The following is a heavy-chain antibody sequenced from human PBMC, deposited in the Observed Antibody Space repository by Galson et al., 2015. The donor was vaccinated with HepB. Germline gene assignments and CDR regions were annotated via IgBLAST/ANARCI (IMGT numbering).Heavy chain of an antibody. Sequence: SETLSLTCGVSGESFSTYSWTWIRQFPGMGLEWIGEINHSGRTNYKPSLKSRVTISLDTSKNQLSLRLTSVTAADTAVYYCARVGVSSCGGPVVVPYFFDYWSQGTLVTVSS. D-gene: IGHD3-16*01. CDR1: GESFSTYS. V-gene: IGHV4-34*01. J-gene: IGHJ4*02. CDR2: INHSGRT. CDR3: ARVGVSSCGGPVVVPYFFDY.